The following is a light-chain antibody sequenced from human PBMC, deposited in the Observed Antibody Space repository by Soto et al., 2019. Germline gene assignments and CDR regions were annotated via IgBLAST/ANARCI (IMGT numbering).Light chain of an antibody. CDR3: SSYAGSNNLV. Sequence: QSALTPPPSASGSPGQSLTISCTGTSSDVGGYNFVSWYQHNPGTAPKLMIFAVSRRPSGVPDRFSGSKSGNTASLTVSGLQAEDEADYYCSSYAGSNNLVFGTGTKLTAL. CDR2: AVS. CDR1: SSDVGGYNF. J-gene: IGLJ1*01. V-gene: IGLV2-8*01.